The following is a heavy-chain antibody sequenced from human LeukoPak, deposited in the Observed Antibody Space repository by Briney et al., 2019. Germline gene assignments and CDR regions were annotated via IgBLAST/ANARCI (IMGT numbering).Heavy chain of an antibody. CDR1: GFTFSSSW. CDR3: ARDGPYSSSATHPP. CDR2: IKQDGSEK. V-gene: IGHV3-7*03. Sequence: GGSLRLSCAASGFTFSSSWMSWVRQAPGKGLEWVANIKQDGSEKYYVGSVKGRFTISRDNVKNSLYLQMDSLRAEDTAVYHCARDGPYSSSATHPPWGQGTLVTVSS. J-gene: IGHJ5*02. D-gene: IGHD6-6*01.